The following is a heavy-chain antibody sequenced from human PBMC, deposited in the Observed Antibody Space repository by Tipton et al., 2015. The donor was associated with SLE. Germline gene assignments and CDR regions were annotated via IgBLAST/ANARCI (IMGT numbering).Heavy chain of an antibody. D-gene: IGHD6-19*01. V-gene: IGHV4-4*08. CDR1: GGSISNYY. Sequence: TLSLTCTVSGGSISNYYWSWIRQPPGKGLEWIGYIHDDGTTNYNPSLERRLTISKDMSNNQFSLRLSSVTAADTAVYYCARGRIAVAGNHFDYWGQGTLVTVSS. J-gene: IGHJ4*02. CDR2: IHDDGTT. CDR3: ARGRIAVAGNHFDY.